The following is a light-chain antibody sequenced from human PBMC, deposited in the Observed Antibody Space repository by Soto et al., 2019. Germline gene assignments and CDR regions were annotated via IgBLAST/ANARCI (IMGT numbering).Light chain of an antibody. V-gene: IGKV1-5*03. J-gene: IGKJ4*01. Sequence: DIQMTQSPSTLSASVGDRVTITCRASQSISSWLAWYQQKPGKAPNLLIYKASSLESGVPSRFSGSGSGTEVTLTISSLQPDDFATDYCQQYNSYPLTFGGGTKVEIK. CDR3: QQYNSYPLT. CDR2: KAS. CDR1: QSISSW.